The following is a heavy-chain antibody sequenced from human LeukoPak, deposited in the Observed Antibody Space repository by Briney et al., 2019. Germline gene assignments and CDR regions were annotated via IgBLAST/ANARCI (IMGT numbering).Heavy chain of an antibody. D-gene: IGHD6-13*01. CDR2: IKQDGSEK. CDR1: GFTFSCYW. CDR3: ARDRRFRQLVPTRSYYYYGMDV. V-gene: IGHV3-7*01. Sequence: GGSLRLSCAASGFTFSCYWMSWVRQAPGKGLEWVANIKQDGSEKYYVDSVKGRFTISRDNAKNSLYLQMNSLRAEDTAVYYCARDRRFRQLVPTRSYYYYGMDVWGQGTTVTVSS. J-gene: IGHJ6*02.